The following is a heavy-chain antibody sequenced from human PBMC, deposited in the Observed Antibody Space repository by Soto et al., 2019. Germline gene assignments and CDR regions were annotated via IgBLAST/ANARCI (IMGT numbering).Heavy chain of an antibody. CDR2: ISGDAANI. V-gene: IGHV3-23*01. D-gene: IGHD6-6*01. J-gene: IGHJ5*02. CDR1: GFTFSTYA. Sequence: GGSLRLSCAASGFTFSTYAMSWVRQAPGKGLEWVSAISGDAANIYYADSVKGQVTISADKSISTAYLQWSSLKASDTAMYYCARHLAPPLVSVSSDYFDPWGQGTLVTVSS. CDR3: ARHLAPPLVSVSSDYFDP.